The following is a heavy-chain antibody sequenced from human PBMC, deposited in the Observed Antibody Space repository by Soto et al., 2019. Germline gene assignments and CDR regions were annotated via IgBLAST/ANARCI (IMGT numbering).Heavy chain of an antibody. CDR2: ISYDGSNK. CDR1: GFTFSSYG. Sequence: QVQLVESGGGVVQPGRSLRLSCAASGFTFSSYGMHWVRQAPGKGLERVAVISYDGSNKYYADSVKGRFTISRDNSKNTLYLHMNSLRAEDTAVYYCAKEGIAAAGTGVEFGFDYWGQGTLVTVSS. J-gene: IGHJ4*02. CDR3: AKEGIAAAGTGVEFGFDY. V-gene: IGHV3-30*18. D-gene: IGHD6-13*01.